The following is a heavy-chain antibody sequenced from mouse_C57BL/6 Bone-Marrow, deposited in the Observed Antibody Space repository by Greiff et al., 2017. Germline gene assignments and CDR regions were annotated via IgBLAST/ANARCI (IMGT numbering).Heavy chain of an antibody. Sequence: VQLQQSGPELVKPGASVKMSCKASGYTFTDYNMHWVKQSHGKSLEWIGYINPNNGGTSYNQKFKGKATLTVNKSSSTAYMELRSLTSEDSADYDCARVIYDGYCYFDYWGQGTTLTGSS. CDR3: ARVIYDGYCYFDY. CDR1: GYTFTDYN. CDR2: INPNNGGT. D-gene: IGHD2-3*01. V-gene: IGHV1-22*01. J-gene: IGHJ2*01.